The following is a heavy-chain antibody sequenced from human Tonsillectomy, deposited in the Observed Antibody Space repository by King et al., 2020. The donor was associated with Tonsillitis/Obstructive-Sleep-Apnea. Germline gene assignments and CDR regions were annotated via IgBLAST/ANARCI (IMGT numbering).Heavy chain of an antibody. V-gene: IGHV4-39*01. D-gene: IGHD3-22*01. CDR2: ISYSGST. J-gene: IGHJ6*03. CDR3: AGLDSYYYYMDV. Sequence: LQLQESGPGLVKPSETLSLTCTVSGGSISSSSYYWGWIRQPPGKGLEWIGSISYSGSTYYNPSRKSRVTISVDTSKIQFSLKLSSVSAAETAVFYCAGLDSYYYYMDVWGKGTTVTVSS. CDR1: GGSISSSSYY.